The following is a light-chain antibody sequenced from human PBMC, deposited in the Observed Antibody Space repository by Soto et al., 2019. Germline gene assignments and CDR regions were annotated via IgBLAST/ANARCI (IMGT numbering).Light chain of an antibody. V-gene: IGKV4-1*01. J-gene: IGKJ4*01. CDR2: WAS. CDR3: QQYFDVPFT. Sequence: DIVMTQSPDSLAVSLGERATMNFNGMRRVLYKSNNKNHLAWYQQKPGQPPQLIIYWASTRESGVPERFSGSGSGTDFTLTISSLEAEDVAFYWCQQYFDVPFTFGGGTKVDIK. CDR1: RRVLYKSNNKNH.